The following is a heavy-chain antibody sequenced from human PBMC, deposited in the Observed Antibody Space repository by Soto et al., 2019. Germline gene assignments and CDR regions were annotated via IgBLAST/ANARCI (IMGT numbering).Heavy chain of an antibody. Sequence: QVQLVESGGGVVQPGRSLRLSCAASGFTFNFFAMHWVRQAPGKGLEWVAAVSKDGSNTYYADSVKGRFTISRDNPKNTLHLQMNSLRLEDTAVYYCARDIWWEPGVDAFHIWGQGTMVTVSP. D-gene: IGHD1-26*01. CDR1: GFTFNFFA. J-gene: IGHJ3*02. V-gene: IGHV3-30-3*01. CDR3: ARDIWWEPGVDAFHI. CDR2: VSKDGSNT.